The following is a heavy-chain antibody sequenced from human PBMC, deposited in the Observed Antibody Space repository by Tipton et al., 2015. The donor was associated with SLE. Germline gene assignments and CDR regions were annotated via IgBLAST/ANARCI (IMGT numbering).Heavy chain of an antibody. CDR1: GFSFSNYA. CDR3: AKDASIVGATGGYFDS. J-gene: IGHJ4*02. V-gene: IGHV3-23*03. D-gene: IGHD1-26*01. Sequence: SLRLSCAASGFSFSNYAMNWVRQASGKGLEWVSVIYSAETKTYYADSVKGRFAISRDNSMNSLFLQMNSLRAEDTALYYCAKDASIVGATGGYFDSWGLGTLVTVSS. CDR2: IYSAETKT.